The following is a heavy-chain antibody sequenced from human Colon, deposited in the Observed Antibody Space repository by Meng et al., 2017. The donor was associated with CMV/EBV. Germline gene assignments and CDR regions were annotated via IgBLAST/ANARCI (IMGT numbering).Heavy chain of an antibody. CDR2: ISGNTHYI. CDR3: VRKDVNIQTNPSFDF. V-gene: IGHV3-21*01. J-gene: IGHJ4*02. Sequence: GESLKISCAASGFTFSYYSMNWVRQAPGKGLEWVASISGNTHYIYYTDSVRGRFTLSRDNAKDLVFLQMHSLRAEDTAIYYCVRKDVNIQTNPSFDFWGLGTQVTVSS. D-gene: IGHD1-1*01. CDR1: GFTFSYYS.